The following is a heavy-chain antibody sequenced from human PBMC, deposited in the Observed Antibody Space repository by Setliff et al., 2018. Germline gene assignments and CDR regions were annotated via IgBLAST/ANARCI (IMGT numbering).Heavy chain of an antibody. J-gene: IGHJ6*03. CDR2: IYIGGSA. V-gene: IGHV4-4*07. CDR1: GGSISSYY. Sequence: SVTLSLTCTVSGGSISSYYWSWIRQPAGKGLEWIGHIYIGGSANYNPSLKSRVTMSIDTSKNQFSLKLNSVTAADMAVYYCAREQWLDPPGYYYMDVWAKGTTVTVSS. CDR3: AREQWLDPPGYYYMDV. D-gene: IGHD6-19*01.